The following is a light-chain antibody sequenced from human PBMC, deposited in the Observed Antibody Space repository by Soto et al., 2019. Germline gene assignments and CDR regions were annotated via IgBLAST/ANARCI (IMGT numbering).Light chain of an antibody. CDR1: QSISSS. Sequence: DIQMTQSPSSLSASVGDSVTITCRASQSISSSLNWYQQNPGKAPKLLIYAASSLQSGVPSRFSGRGSGTEFTLTISRLQREDFATYYCQQSYSTPPTFGQGTKVEIK. CDR2: AAS. CDR3: QQSYSTPPT. V-gene: IGKV1-39*01. J-gene: IGKJ1*01.